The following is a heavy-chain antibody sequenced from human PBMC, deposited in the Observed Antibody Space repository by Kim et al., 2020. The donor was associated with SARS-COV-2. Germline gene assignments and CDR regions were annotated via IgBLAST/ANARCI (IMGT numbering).Heavy chain of an antibody. CDR3: ARSVGYSYGYSYYYYYYMDV. CDR2: INHSGST. J-gene: IGHJ6*03. Sequence: SETLSLTCAVYGGSFSGYYWSWIRQPPGKGLEWIGEINHSGSTNYNPSLKSRVTISVDTSKNQFSLKLSSVTAADTAVYYCARSVGYSYGYSYYYYYYMDVWGKGTTVTVSS. D-gene: IGHD5-18*01. CDR1: GGSFSGYY. V-gene: IGHV4-34*01.